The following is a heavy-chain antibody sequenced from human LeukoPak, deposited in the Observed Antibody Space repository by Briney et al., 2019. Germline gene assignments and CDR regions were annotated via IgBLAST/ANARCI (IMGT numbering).Heavy chain of an antibody. CDR2: IYYSGST. CDR1: GGSISSYY. Sequence: PSETLSLTCTVSGGSISSYYWSWIRQPPGKGLEWIGYIYYSGSTNYNPSLKSRVTISVDTSKNQFSLKLTSVTAADTAVYYCAGSLEYCTSNVCYLKYWGQGTLVTVSS. CDR3: AGSLEYCTSNVCYLKY. D-gene: IGHD2/OR15-2a*01. J-gene: IGHJ4*02. V-gene: IGHV4-59*01.